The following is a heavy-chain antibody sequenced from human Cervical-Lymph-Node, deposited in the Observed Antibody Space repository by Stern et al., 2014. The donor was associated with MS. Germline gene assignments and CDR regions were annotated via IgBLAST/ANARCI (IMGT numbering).Heavy chain of an antibody. CDR3: ARDGGGVDI. V-gene: IGHV1-69*17. D-gene: IGHD2-8*01. Sequence: QVKLVQSGAEVKKPGSSVKVSCKASGGAFSSYAIRWVRQAPGQGLEWVGGIIPSIGIANHAQKFQGRVTITADKSTNTGYMELSSLRSEDTALYYCARDGGGVDIWGQGTMVSVSS. J-gene: IGHJ3*02. CDR2: IIPSIGIA. CDR1: GGAFSSYA.